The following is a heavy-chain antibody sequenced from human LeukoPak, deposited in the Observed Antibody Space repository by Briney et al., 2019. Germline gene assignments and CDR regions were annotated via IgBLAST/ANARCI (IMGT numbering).Heavy chain of an antibody. D-gene: IGHD1-26*01. J-gene: IGHJ4*02. CDR1: GFTFSSYG. CDR2: ISDDGNNE. Sequence: GGSLRLSCAASGFTFSSYGMHWVRQAPGKGLEWVAVISDDGNNEYYADSVKGRFTISRDNAKNSLYLQMNSLRAEDTAVYYCARDRIRSGSYDYWGQGTLVTVSS. CDR3: ARDRIRSGSYDY. V-gene: IGHV3-30*03.